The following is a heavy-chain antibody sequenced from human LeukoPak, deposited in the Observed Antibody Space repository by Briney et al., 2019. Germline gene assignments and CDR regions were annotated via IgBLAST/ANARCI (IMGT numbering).Heavy chain of an antibody. CDR3: AAKQWIAPPSDC. J-gene: IGHJ4*02. CDR1: GFTFSSYG. CDR2: ISGSGGST. Sequence: PGGSLRLSCAASGFTFSSYGMNWLRQAPGKGLEWVSGISGSGGSTYNADSVKGGFPIYRDNSKNTVYLQMNSLRDEDRVVYYWAAKQWIAPPSDCWGQGTPVTVSS. V-gene: IGHV3-23*01. D-gene: IGHD5-12*01.